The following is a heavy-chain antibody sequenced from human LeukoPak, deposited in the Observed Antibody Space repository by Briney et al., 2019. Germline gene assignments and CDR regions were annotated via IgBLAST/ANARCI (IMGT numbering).Heavy chain of an antibody. V-gene: IGHV1-8*03. CDR2: MNPNSGNT. Sequence: ASVKVSCKASGYTLTAYYIYWVRQATGQGLEWMGWMNPNSGNTGYAQKFQGRVTITRNTSISTAYMELSSLRSEDTAVYYCARSPIVVVPAAAFYIDYWGQGTLVTVSS. CDR1: GYTLTAYY. J-gene: IGHJ4*02. D-gene: IGHD2-2*01. CDR3: ARSPIVVVPAAAFYIDY.